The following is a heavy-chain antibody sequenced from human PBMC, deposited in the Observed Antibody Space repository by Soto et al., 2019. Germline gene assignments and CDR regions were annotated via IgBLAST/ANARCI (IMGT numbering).Heavy chain of an antibody. CDR1: GGSISSSSYY. D-gene: IGHD4-4*01. Sequence: PSETLSLTCTVSGGSISSSSYYWGWIRQPPGKGLEWIGSIYYSGSTYYNPSLKSRVTISVDTSKNQFSLKLSSVTAADTAVYYCARRSYSNSYAHDYYYYGMDVWGQGTTVTVS. CDR3: ARRSYSNSYAHDYYYYGMDV. J-gene: IGHJ6*02. CDR2: IYYSGST. V-gene: IGHV4-39*01.